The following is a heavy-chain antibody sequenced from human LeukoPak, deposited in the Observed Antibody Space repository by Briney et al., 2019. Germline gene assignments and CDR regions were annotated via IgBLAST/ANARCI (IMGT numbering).Heavy chain of an antibody. CDR3: AKARYSSGWYVFDY. Sequence: GGSLRLSCAGSGFTFSSYAMNWVRQAPGKGLEWVSTISGSGGSTYYADSVKGRFTISRDNSKNTLYLQMNSLRAEDTAVYYCAKARYSSGWYVFDYWGQGTLVTVSS. CDR2: ISGSGGST. CDR1: GFTFSSYA. V-gene: IGHV3-23*01. J-gene: IGHJ4*02. D-gene: IGHD6-19*01.